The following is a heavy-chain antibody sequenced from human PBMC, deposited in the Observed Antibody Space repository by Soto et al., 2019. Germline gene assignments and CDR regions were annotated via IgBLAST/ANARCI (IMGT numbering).Heavy chain of an antibody. D-gene: IGHD2-2*01. Sequence: GSLRLSCAASGFTFSSYDMHWVRQATGKGLEWVSAIGTAGDTYYPGSVKGRFTISRENAKNSLYLQMNSLRAGDTAVYYCAREPPVLADIVVVPAAGTDWFDPWGQGTLVTVSS. CDR1: GFTFSSYD. V-gene: IGHV3-13*01. CDR2: IGTAGDT. CDR3: AREPPVLADIVVVPAAGTDWFDP. J-gene: IGHJ5*02.